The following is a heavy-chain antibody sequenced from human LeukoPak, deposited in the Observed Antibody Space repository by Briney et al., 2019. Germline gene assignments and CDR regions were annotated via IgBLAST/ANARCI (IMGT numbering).Heavy chain of an antibody. V-gene: IGHV3-23*01. J-gene: IGHJ4*02. D-gene: IGHD3-22*01. CDR1: GFTFSSYA. CDR2: ISGSGGST. CDR3: AKDLGGLAHYYDSSGYYNGVDY. Sequence: GGSLRLSCAASGFTFSSYAMSWVRQAPGKGLEWVSAISGSGGSTYYADSVKGRFTISRDNSKNTLYLQMNSLRAEDTAVYYCAKDLGGLAHYYDSSGYYNGVDYWGQGTLVIVSS.